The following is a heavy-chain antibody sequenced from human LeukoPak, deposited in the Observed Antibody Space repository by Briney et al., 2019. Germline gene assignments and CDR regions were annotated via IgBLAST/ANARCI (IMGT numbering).Heavy chain of an antibody. CDR3: ARAGGSYYFDY. V-gene: IGHV1-46*01. CDR1: GFTFSSYG. J-gene: IGHJ4*02. Sequence: GGSLRLSCAASGFTFSSYGMHWVRQAPGQGLEWMGIINPSGGSTSYAQKFQGRVTMTRDTSTSTVYMELSSLRSEDTAVYYCARAGGSYYFDYWGQGTLVTVSS. D-gene: IGHD1-26*01. CDR2: INPSGGST.